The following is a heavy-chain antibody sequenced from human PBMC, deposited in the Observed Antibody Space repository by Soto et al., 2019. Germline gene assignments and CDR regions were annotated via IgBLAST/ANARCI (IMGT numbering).Heavy chain of an antibody. Sequence: GGSLRLSCAASGFTVSSNYMSWVRQAPGKGLEWVSVIYSGGSTYYADSVKGRFTISRDNSKNTLYLQMNSLRAEDTAVYYCARANLPGGDYDAFDIWGQGTMVTVSS. CDR3: ARANLPGGDYDAFDI. CDR1: GFTVSSNY. J-gene: IGHJ3*02. D-gene: IGHD4-17*01. CDR2: IYSGGST. V-gene: IGHV3-66*01.